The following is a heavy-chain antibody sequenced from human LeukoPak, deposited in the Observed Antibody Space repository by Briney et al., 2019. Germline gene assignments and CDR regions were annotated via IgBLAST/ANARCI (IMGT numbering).Heavy chain of an antibody. D-gene: IGHD3-22*01. CDR3: AKSAYYDASGYYREYYFDY. CDR2: ISGSGGST. Sequence: GGSLRLSCAASGFTFSSHAMSWVRQAPGKGLEWVSAISGSGGSTYYADSVKGRFTISRDKTKNTLYLQMNSLRAEDTAVYYCAKSAYYDASGYYREYYFDYWGQGTLVTVSS. CDR1: GFTFSSHA. V-gene: IGHV3-23*01. J-gene: IGHJ4*02.